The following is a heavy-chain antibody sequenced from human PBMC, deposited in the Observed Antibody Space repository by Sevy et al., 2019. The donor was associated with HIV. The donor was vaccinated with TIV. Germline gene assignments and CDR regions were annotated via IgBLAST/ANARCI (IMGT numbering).Heavy chain of an antibody. V-gene: IGHV3-7*01. CDR3: ARDSDSTRYYYMDV. D-gene: IGHD1-26*01. Sequence: GGSLRLSCAVSGFTFSSYWMSWVRQAPGKGLEWVANIKQDGSEKYYVDSVKGRFTISRDNAKKSLNLQMNSLRAEDTAVNYCARDSDSTRYYYMDVWGKGTTVTVSS. CDR2: IKQDGSEK. J-gene: IGHJ6*03. CDR1: GFTFSSYW.